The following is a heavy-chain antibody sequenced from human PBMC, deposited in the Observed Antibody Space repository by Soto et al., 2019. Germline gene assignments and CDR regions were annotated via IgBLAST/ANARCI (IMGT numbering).Heavy chain of an antibody. Sequence: ASVKVSCKASGYTFTSYVISWVRQAPGQGLEWMGWISAYNGNTNYAQKLQGRVTMTTDTSTSTAYMELRSLRSDDTAVYYCARADIVVVQAAITLGGVRGMDVWGQGTTVTVSS. D-gene: IGHD2-2*01. V-gene: IGHV1-18*04. J-gene: IGHJ6*02. CDR3: ARADIVVVQAAITLGGVRGMDV. CDR1: GYTFTSYV. CDR2: ISAYNGNT.